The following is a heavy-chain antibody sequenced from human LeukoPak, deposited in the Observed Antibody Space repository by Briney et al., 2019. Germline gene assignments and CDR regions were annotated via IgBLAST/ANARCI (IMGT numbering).Heavy chain of an antibody. CDR1: NGSISSNY. CDR3: ARVRDSSGYYLGAFDV. D-gene: IGHD3-22*01. CDR2: IYNTGST. J-gene: IGHJ3*01. V-gene: IGHV4-4*07. Sequence: SETLSLTCTVSNGSISSNYWSWIRQPAGKGLEWIGRIYNTGSTNYNPSLKSRVTMSVDTSKNQFSLRLSSVTAADTAIYYCARVRDSSGYYLGAFDVWGQGRIVTVSS.